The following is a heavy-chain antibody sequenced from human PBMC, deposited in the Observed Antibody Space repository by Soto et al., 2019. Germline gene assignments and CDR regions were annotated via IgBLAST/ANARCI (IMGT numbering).Heavy chain of an antibody. D-gene: IGHD2-2*01. V-gene: IGHV1-18*01. J-gene: IGHJ6*02. CDR3: AREGYCSTNSCPDYYYHYGMDV. CDR2: ISAYNGNT. CDR1: GYTFTSDG. Sequence: ASVKLSFRDSGYTFTSDGISWMRHAPRQGLQWMGWISAYNGNTNYAQKLQGRVTMTTDTSTSTAYMELRSLRSDDTAVYYCAREGYCSTNSCPDYYYHYGMDVWAQGTTVTVSS.